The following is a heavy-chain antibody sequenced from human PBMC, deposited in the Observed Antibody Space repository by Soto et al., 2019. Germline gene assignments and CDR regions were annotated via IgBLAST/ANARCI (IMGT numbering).Heavy chain of an antibody. D-gene: IGHD2-21*01. CDR3: ARLAAGTCRGGDCYSNTDY. CDR1: GGSISSYY. Sequence: SETLSLTCTVSGGSISSYYWSWIRQPPGKGLEWIGYIYYSGSTNYNPSLKSRVTISVDTSKNQFSLKLSSVTAADTAVDYCARLAAGTCRGGDCYSNTDYWGQGTLVTVSS. CDR2: IYYSGST. J-gene: IGHJ4*02. V-gene: IGHV4-59*08.